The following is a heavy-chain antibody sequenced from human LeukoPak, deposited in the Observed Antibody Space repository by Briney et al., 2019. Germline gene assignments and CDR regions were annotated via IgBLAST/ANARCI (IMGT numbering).Heavy chain of an antibody. J-gene: IGHJ3*02. CDR1: GGSFSGYY. CDR2: INHSGST. CDR3: ARWELLPAFDI. V-gene: IGHV4-34*01. D-gene: IGHD1-26*01. Sequence: PSETLSLTCAVHGGSFSGYYWSWIRQPPGKGLEWIGEINHSGSTNYNPSLKSRVTISVDTSKNQFSLKLSSVTAADTAVYYCARWELLPAFDIWGQGTMVTVSS.